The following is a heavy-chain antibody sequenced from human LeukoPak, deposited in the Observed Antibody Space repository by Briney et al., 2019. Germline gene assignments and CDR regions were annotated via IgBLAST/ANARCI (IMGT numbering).Heavy chain of an antibody. V-gene: IGHV3-53*01. CDR1: GFAVSSKY. D-gene: IGHD4-17*01. CDR3: ARVRGDYWFDF. J-gene: IGHJ4*02. CDR2: VYSDGST. Sequence: GGSLRLSCAASGFAVSSKYMTWIRQAPGKGMEWVSVVYSDGSTFYADSVKGRFTISRDNAKNTLYLQTNSLRVEDTAVYYCARVRGDYWFDFWGQGTLVTVSS.